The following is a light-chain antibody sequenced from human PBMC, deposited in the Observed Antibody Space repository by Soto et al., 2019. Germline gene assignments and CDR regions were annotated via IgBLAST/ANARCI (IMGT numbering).Light chain of an antibody. CDR2: DAS. J-gene: IGKJ4*01. Sequence: EIELTQSPATLSVSPGERATLSCRASQSVRSDVAWYQQKPGQAPRLLMYDASTRAADIPVRFTASGSGTELTLTISNLQSEDFAVYYCQQYNKWVTFGGGTKVEIK. CDR3: QQYNKWVT. V-gene: IGKV3-15*01. CDR1: QSVRSD.